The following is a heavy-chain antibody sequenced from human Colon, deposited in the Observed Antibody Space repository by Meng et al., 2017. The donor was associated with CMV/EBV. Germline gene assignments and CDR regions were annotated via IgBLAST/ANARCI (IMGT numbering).Heavy chain of an antibody. D-gene: IGHD3-16*02. CDR1: GYIFTDNY. Sequence: ASVKVSCKASGYIFTDNYIYWVRQAPGQGLEFMGWINLNSGGSNSAQKFQDRVTMTRDTSISTAYMELNGLRSDDTALYYCARDGGYQSLGYYGMDVWGQGTMVTVSS. CDR3: ARDGGYQSLGYYGMDV. CDR2: INLNSGGS. V-gene: IGHV1-2*02. J-gene: IGHJ6*02.